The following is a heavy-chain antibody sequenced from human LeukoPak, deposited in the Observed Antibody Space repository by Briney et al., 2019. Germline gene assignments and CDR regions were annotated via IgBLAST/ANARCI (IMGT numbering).Heavy chain of an antibody. CDR2: VDPEDGET. CDR3: ATGSGYSLKH. CDR1: GYTFTDYY. Sequence: ASVKVSCKVSGYTFTDYYMHWVPQAPGKGLEWMGLVDPEDGETIYAEKFQGRVTITADTSTDTAYMELSSLRSEDTAVYYCATGSGYSLKHWGQGTLVTVSS. J-gene: IGHJ4*02. D-gene: IGHD3-3*01. V-gene: IGHV1-69-2*01.